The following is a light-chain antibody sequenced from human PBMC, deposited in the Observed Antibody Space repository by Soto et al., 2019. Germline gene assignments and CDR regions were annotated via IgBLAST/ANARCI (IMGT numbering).Light chain of an antibody. Sequence: EIVLTQCPGTLSLSPGERATLSCRASQSVSSSYLAWYQQKPGQAPRLVIYGASSRATGIPDRFSGSGAGTDFTLTISRLEPEDVAVYYCQQYGSSTITFGQGTRLEIK. CDR1: QSVSSSY. CDR3: QQYGSSTIT. CDR2: GAS. V-gene: IGKV3-20*01. J-gene: IGKJ5*01.